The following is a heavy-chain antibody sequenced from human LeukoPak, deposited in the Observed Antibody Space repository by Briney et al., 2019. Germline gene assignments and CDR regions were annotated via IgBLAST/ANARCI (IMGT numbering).Heavy chain of an antibody. CDR2: TSRSGEIT. J-gene: IGHJ4*02. V-gene: IGHV3-23*01. CDR1: GFTFSGYA. CDR3: AKDRPNYYGSDGLYYRRSGDY. Sequence: QPGGSLRLSCAAPGFTFSGYAMSSVRQATGKGLEWVSSTSRSGEITFYADSVKGRFTISRDNSKSTLYLQMNSLRAEDTGVYYLAKDRPNYYGSDGLYYRRSGDYWGQGTLVTVSS. D-gene: IGHD3-22*01.